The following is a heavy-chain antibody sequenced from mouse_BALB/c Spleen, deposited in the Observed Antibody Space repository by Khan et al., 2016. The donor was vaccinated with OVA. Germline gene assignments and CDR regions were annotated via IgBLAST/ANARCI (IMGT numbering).Heavy chain of an antibody. V-gene: IGHV5-17*02. CDR1: GFTFSNYG. J-gene: IGHJ2*01. D-gene: IGHD1-1*01. CDR2: ISGDTSTI. CDR3: ATSYFYGYYFDY. Sequence: EVQRVESGGGLVQPGGSRKLSCAASGFTFSNYGMHWARQAPEKGLEWVAFISGDTSTIYYADTVKGRFTISRDNPKNTLFLQMTSLMSEDTARYYCATSYFYGYYFDYWGPGTTLTVSS.